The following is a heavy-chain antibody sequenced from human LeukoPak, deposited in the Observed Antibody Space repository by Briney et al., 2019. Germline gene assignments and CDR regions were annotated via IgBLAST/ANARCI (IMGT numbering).Heavy chain of an antibody. CDR3: ARLAIGSPFDY. D-gene: IGHD1-26*01. CDR1: GGSISSSNYY. J-gene: IGHJ4*02. V-gene: IGHV4-39*01. CDR2: FSYSGIT. Sequence: SETLSLTCAVSGGSISSSNYYWGWIRQTPEKGLEFIGSFSYSGITYYNPSLKSRLTISVDTSKNQFSLKLSSVTAADTAVYYCARLAIGSPFDYWGQGTLVTVSS.